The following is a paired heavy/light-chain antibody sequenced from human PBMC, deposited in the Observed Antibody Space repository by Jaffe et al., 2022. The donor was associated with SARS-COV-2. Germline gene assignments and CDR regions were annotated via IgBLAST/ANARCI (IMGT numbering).Light chain of an antibody. V-gene: IGLV3-21*02. CDR1: NIGSKS. CDR3: QVWDSSSDHPDVV. J-gene: IGLJ2*01. CDR2: DDS. Sequence: SYVLTQPPSVSVAPGQTARITCGGNNIGSKSVHWYQQKPGQAPVLVVYDDSDRPSGIPERFSGSNSGNTATLTISRVEAGDEADYYCQVWDSSSDHPDVVFGGGTKLTVL.
Heavy chain of an antibody. D-gene: IGHD3-22*01. CDR3: ARYYYDSSGYYKPYYYYGMDV. V-gene: IGHV3-33*01. CDR1: GFTFSSYG. CDR2: IWYDGSNK. J-gene: IGHJ6*02. Sequence: QVQLVESGGGVVQPGRSLRLSCAASGFTFSSYGMHWVRQAPGKGLEWVAVIWYDGSNKYYADSVKGRFTISRDNSKNTLYLQMNSLRAEDTAVYYCARYYYDSSGYYKPYYYYGMDVWGQGTTVTVSS.